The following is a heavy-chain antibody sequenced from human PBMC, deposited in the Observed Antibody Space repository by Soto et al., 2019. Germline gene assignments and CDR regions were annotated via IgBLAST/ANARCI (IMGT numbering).Heavy chain of an antibody. D-gene: IGHD1-26*01. CDR1: GYTFTSYG. Sequence: QVQLVQSGAEVKKPGASVKVSCKASGYTFTSYGISWVRQAPGQGHQWMGWLNAYNGNTHSAQKLPGRVTMTTDTSTSTAYMELRSLRSDDTAVYYCARTLPPIDYWGQGTLVTVSS. J-gene: IGHJ4*02. V-gene: IGHV1-18*01. CDR3: ARTLPPIDY. CDR2: LNAYNGNT.